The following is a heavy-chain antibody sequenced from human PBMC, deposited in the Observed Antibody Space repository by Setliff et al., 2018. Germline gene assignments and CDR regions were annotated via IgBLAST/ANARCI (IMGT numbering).Heavy chain of an antibody. CDR2: TSSGSNSI. CDR3: AKSGGYYYALDYYYYMDV. J-gene: IGHJ6*03. Sequence: PGGSLRLSCAAPGFTFSIYSMNWVRQAPGKGLEWISYTSSGSNSIYYADSVMGRFTISRDNARNSLYLQMNRLRPEDTAVYYCAKSGGYYYALDYYYYMDVWGKGTTVTVSS. V-gene: IGHV3-48*01. CDR1: GFTFSIYS. D-gene: IGHD3-22*01.